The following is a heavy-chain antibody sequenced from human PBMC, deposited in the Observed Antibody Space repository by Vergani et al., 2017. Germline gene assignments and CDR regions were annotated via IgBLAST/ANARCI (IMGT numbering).Heavy chain of an antibody. J-gene: IGHJ4*02. Sequence: QVQLVESGGGVVQPGGSLRLSCAASGFTFSSYGMHWVRQAPGKGLEWVAFIRYDGSNKYYADSVKGRFTISRDNSKNTLYLQMNSLRAEDTAVYYCANGGYSYGYLDYWGQGILVTVSS. D-gene: IGHD5-18*01. CDR2: IRYDGSNK. V-gene: IGHV3-30*02. CDR1: GFTFSSYG. CDR3: ANGGYSYGYLDY.